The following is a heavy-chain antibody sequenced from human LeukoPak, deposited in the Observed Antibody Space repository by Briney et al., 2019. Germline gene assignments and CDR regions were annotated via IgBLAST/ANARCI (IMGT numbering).Heavy chain of an antibody. D-gene: IGHD2-8*01. CDR3: TRSTNLEAFDI. J-gene: IGHJ3*02. V-gene: IGHV4-61*01. CDR2: IYYSGST. CDR1: GGSVTSGTYY. Sequence: SETLSLTCTVYGGSVTSGTYYWGWIRQPPGKGLEWIGYIYYSGSTNYNPSLKSRVTVSVDTSKNQCSLKLSSVTTADTAVYYCTRSTNLEAFDIWGQGTMVTVSS.